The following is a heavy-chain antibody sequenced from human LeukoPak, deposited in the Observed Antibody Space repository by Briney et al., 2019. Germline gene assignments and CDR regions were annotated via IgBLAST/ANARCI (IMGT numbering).Heavy chain of an antibody. J-gene: IGHJ4*02. CDR1: GGSFSGYY. CDR2: INHSGGT. V-gene: IGHV4-34*01. CDR3: ARGSKAAAGYYFDY. Sequence: SETLSLISAVYGGSFSGYYWSWIRQPPGKGLEWIGEINHSGGTNYNPSLKSRVTISVDTSKNQFSLKLSSVTAADTAVYYCARGSKAAAGYYFDYWGQGTLVTVSS. D-gene: IGHD6-13*01.